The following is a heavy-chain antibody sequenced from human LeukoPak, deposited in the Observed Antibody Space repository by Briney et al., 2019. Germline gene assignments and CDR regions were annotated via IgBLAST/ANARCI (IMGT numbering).Heavy chain of an antibody. CDR3: AGPTSSGWHGDFDY. J-gene: IGHJ4*02. Sequence: PSETLSLTCTVSGGSISPYYWSWIRQSPGKGLEWIGCIHYSGSTIYNPSLKGRVSISVDTSKNQFSLKLSSATAADTAVYYCAGPTSSGWHGDFDYWGRGTLVTVSS. CDR2: IHYSGST. CDR1: GGSISPYY. D-gene: IGHD6-19*01. V-gene: IGHV4-59*08.